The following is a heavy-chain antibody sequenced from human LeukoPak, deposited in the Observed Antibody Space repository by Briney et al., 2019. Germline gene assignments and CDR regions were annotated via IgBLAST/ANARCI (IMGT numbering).Heavy chain of an antibody. CDR3: ARDSPALPGIAVAGTGEDAFDI. CDR2: IYYSGST. Sequence: SETLSLTCTVSGGSISSYYWSWIRQPPGKGLEWIGYIYYSGSTNYNPSLKSRVTISVDTSKNQFSLKLSSVTAADTAVYYCARDSPALPGIAVAGTGEDAFDIWGQGTMVTVSS. CDR1: GGSISSYY. D-gene: IGHD6-19*01. V-gene: IGHV4-59*01. J-gene: IGHJ3*02.